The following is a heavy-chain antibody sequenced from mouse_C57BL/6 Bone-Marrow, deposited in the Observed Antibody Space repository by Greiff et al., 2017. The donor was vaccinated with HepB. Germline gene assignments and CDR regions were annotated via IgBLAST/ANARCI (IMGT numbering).Heavy chain of an antibody. D-gene: IGHD4-1*01. J-gene: IGHJ2*01. CDR3: TRELAPFDY. CDR2: IDPEDGDT. Sequence: VPLQQSGAELVRPGASVKLSCTASGFNIKDYYMHWVKQRPEQGLEWIGRIDPEDGDTEYAPKFQGKATMTADTSSNTAYLQHSSLTSEDTAVYYCTRELAPFDYWGKGTTLTVSS. CDR1: GFNIKDYY. V-gene: IGHV14-1*01.